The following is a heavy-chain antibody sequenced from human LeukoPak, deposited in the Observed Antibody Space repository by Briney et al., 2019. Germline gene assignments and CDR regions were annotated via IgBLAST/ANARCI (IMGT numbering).Heavy chain of an antibody. CDR3: AILKVSSPRSIGVMDV. J-gene: IGHJ6*03. CDR2: INPSGGST. CDR1: GYTFTGYY. D-gene: IGHD2-21*01. Sequence: GASVKVSCKASGYTFTGYYMHWVRQAPGQGLEWMGIINPSGGSTSYAQKFQGRVTMTRDTSTSTVYMELSSLRSEDTAVYYCAILKVSSPRSIGVMDVWGKGTTVTVSS. V-gene: IGHV1-46*01.